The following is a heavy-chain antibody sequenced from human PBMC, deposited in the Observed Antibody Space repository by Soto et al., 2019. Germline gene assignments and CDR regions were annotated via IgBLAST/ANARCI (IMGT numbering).Heavy chain of an antibody. CDR3: ARAGHSSTWFDAFDL. Sequence: QVQLVESGGGVVQPGRSLRVSCAASGFTFSSYGMHWVRQAPGKGLEWVAVIWDDGSNKYYADSVKGRFTISGDKSKNRLYLQMNRLSAEDTAVYYCARAGHSSTWFDAFDLWGKGTMVTVSS. CDR1: GFTFSSYG. V-gene: IGHV3-33*01. CDR2: IWDDGSNK. D-gene: IGHD6-13*01. J-gene: IGHJ3*01.